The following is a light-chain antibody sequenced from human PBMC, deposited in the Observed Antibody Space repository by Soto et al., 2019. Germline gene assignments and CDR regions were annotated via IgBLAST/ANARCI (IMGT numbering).Light chain of an antibody. CDR2: GAS. Sequence: EIVMTQSPATLSVSPGERANLSCRASQSVSSNLAWYQQKPGQAPRLLIYGASTRATGIPARFSGNGSGTEFILTISSLQSEDFAVYYCQQYNNWPRTFGQGTKV. CDR1: QSVSSN. V-gene: IGKV3-15*01. J-gene: IGKJ1*01. CDR3: QQYNNWPRT.